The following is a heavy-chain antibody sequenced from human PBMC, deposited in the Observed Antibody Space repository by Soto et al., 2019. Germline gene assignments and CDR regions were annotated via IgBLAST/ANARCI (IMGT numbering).Heavy chain of an antibody. V-gene: IGHV3-30*18. Sequence: GGSLRLSCAASGFTFSSYGMHWVRQAPGKGLEWVAVISYDGGNKYYADSVKGRFTISRDNSKNTLYLQMNSLRAEDTAVYYCAKARRFLEWLLHPWGQGTLVTVSS. CDR1: GFTFSSYG. J-gene: IGHJ5*02. CDR2: ISYDGGNK. D-gene: IGHD3-3*01. CDR3: AKARRFLEWLLHP.